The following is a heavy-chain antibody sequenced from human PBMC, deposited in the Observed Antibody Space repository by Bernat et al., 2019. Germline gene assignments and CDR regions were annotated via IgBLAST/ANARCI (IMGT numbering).Heavy chain of an antibody. V-gene: IGHV3-15*07. Sequence: EVQLVESGGGLVKPGGSLRLSCAASGFTFSNAWMNWVRQAPGKGLEWVGRIKSKTDGGTTDYAAPVKGRFTISRDDSKNTLYLQMNSLKTEVTAVYYCTTGYYYDSSGYYYKGDFDYWGQGTLVTVSS. CDR1: GFTFSNAW. D-gene: IGHD3-22*01. CDR2: IKSKTDGGTT. CDR3: TTGYYYDSSGYYYKGDFDY. J-gene: IGHJ4*02.